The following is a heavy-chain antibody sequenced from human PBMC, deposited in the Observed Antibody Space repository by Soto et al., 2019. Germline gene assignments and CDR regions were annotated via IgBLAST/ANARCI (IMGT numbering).Heavy chain of an antibody. J-gene: IGHJ6*02. V-gene: IGHV5-51*01. Sequence: GESLKISMKFSGCSFTSYWIGGVRQMPGKGLAWMGIIYPGDSDTRYSPSFQGQVTISADKSISTAYLQWSSLKASDTAMYYCARREIKGYCSSTSCYGNYYYYGMDVWGQGTTVTVSS. CDR2: IYPGDSDT. CDR1: GCSFTSYW. CDR3: ARREIKGYCSSTSCYGNYYYYGMDV. D-gene: IGHD2-2*01.